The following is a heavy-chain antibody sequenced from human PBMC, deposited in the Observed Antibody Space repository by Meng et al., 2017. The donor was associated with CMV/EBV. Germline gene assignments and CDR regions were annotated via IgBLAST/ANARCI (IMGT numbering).Heavy chain of an antibody. CDR1: GASIKNYN. J-gene: IGHJ4*02. V-gene: IGHV4-4*07. Sequence: VPIKESGPVLVKASETLSLTCIVSGASIKNYNWNWVRQPAGQGLEWIGLIQVIGHTVYNPSLRSRVTVSLDASKSQFSLTLNSVTAADTATYYCAGSRPGGGACNYWGQGILVTVSS. CDR3: AGSRPGGGACNY. CDR2: IQVIGHT. D-gene: IGHD3-16*01.